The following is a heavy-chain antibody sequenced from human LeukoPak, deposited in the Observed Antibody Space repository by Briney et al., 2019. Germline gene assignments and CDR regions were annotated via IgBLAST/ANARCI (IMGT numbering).Heavy chain of an antibody. CDR3: ARGLRYFDWLTLRPNYCYYGMDV. J-gene: IGHJ6*02. D-gene: IGHD3-9*01. CDR2: INHSGST. Sequence: TSETLSLTCAVYGGSFSGYYWSWIRQPPGKGLEWIGEINHSGSTNYNPSLKSRVTISVDTSKNQFSLKLSSVTAADTAVYYCARGLRYFDWLTLRPNYCYYGMDVWGQGTTVTVSS. V-gene: IGHV4-34*01. CDR1: GGSFSGYY.